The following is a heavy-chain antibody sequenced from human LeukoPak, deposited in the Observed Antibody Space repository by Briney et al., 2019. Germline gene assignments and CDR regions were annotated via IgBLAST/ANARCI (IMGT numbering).Heavy chain of an antibody. CDR2: MSHDGRIT. V-gene: IGHV3-30*04. J-gene: IGHJ4*02. Sequence: PGGSLRLSCAGSGFTFSTYVMHWVRQAPGKGLEWVALMSHDGRITHYPDSVKGRFTISRDDSKNTLYLHLNSLRAEDTAVYHCAREGHSSGRAAAFDYWGQGTLVTVSS. D-gene: IGHD3-22*01. CDR3: AREGHSSGRAAAFDY. CDR1: GFTFSTYV.